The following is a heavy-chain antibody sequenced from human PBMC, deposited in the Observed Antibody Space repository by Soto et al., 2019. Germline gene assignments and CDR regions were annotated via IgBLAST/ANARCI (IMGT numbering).Heavy chain of an antibody. V-gene: IGHV4-30-4*01. Sequence: QVQLQESGPGLVKPSQTLSLTCTVSGGSISSGDYYWSWIRQPPGKGLEWIGYIDYSGRTYYNPCLQSRVNISVDTSRTQFSLMLSSVTIADTAVYYCAGRIAARPYYFDYWGQGTLVTVSS. J-gene: IGHJ4*02. CDR2: IDYSGRT. D-gene: IGHD6-6*01. CDR1: GGSISSGDYY. CDR3: AGRIAARPYYFDY.